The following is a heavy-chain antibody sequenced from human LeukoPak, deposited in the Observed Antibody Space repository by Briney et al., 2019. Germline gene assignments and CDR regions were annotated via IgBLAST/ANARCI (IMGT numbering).Heavy chain of an antibody. J-gene: IGHJ4*02. CDR3: ARVRGAAMVTHYDY. D-gene: IGHD5-18*01. V-gene: IGHV4-59*01. CDR1: GGSISSYY. Sequence: PSETLSLTCTVSGGSISSYYWSWIRQPPGKGLEWIGYIYYSGSTNYNPSLKSRVTISVDTSKNQFSLKLSSVTAADTAVYYCARVRGAAMVTHYDYWGQGTLVTVSS. CDR2: IYYSGST.